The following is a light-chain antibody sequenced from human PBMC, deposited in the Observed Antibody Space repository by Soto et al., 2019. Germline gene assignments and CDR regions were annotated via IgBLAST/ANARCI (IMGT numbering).Light chain of an antibody. CDR2: AAS. Sequence: DVQLTQYPSSLSASVGDRVSISCRASQSISNYLNWYQQKPGKAPKVLIFAASRLQSGVPSRFSGSGSGTDFTLTISSLQPEDFATYYCQQSYTRTFGQGTKVDIK. J-gene: IGKJ1*01. CDR3: QQSYTRT. V-gene: IGKV1-39*01. CDR1: QSISNY.